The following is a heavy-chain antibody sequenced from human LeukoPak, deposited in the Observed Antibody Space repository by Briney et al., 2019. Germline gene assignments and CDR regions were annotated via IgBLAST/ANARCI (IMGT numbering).Heavy chain of an antibody. Sequence: ASAKVSCKASGYTFTGYYMHWVRQAPGQGLEWMGWINPNSGGTNYAQKFQGRVTMTRDTSISTAYMELSRLRSDDTAVYYCARDTAMATYWFDPWGQGTLVTVSS. J-gene: IGHJ5*02. V-gene: IGHV1-2*02. CDR1: GYTFTGYY. D-gene: IGHD5-18*01. CDR2: INPNSGGT. CDR3: ARDTAMATYWFDP.